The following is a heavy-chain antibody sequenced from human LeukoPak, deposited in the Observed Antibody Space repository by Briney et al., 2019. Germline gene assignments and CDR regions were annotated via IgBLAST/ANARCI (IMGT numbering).Heavy chain of an antibody. J-gene: IGHJ6*02. CDR2: ISSSSSTI. Sequence: GGSLRLSCAAFGFTFSSYSMNWVRQAPGKGLEWVSYISSSSSTIYYADSVKGRFTISRDNAKNSLYLQMNSLRAEDTAVYYCARVGTYYYDSSGTPNYYGMDVWGQGTTVTVSS. V-gene: IGHV3-48*01. D-gene: IGHD3-22*01. CDR3: ARVGTYYYDSSGTPNYYGMDV. CDR1: GFTFSSYS.